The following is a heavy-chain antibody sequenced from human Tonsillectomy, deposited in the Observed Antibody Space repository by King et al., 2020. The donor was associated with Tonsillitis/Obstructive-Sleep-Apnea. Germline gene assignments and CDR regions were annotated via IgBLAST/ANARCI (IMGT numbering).Heavy chain of an antibody. CDR1: GFTFDDFG. Sequence: VQLVESGGSVVRPGGSLRLPCAASGFTFDDFGMSWVRQAPGKGLEWLSGINWKGGSTGYADPVKGRLTISRDNAKNSLFLQMNSLRVEDTAFYYCSGVLLGAGNNYYGSVSPDYWGQGTLVTVSS. CDR2: INWKGGST. V-gene: IGHV3-20*04. J-gene: IGHJ4*02. D-gene: IGHD3-10*01. CDR3: SGVLLGAGNNYYGSVSPDY.